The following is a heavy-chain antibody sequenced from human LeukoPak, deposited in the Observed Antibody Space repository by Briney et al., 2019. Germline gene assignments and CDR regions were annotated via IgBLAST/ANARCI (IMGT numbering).Heavy chain of an antibody. V-gene: IGHV1-18*01. CDR2: ISAYNGNT. Sequence: GASVKVSCKASGYTFTNYGISWVRQAPGQGLEWMGWISAYNGNTNYAQKLQGRVTMTTDTSTSTAYMELRSLRSDDTALYYCARDLKITIFGVLPWDYFDYWSQGTLVTVSS. CDR1: GYTFTNYG. D-gene: IGHD3-3*01. J-gene: IGHJ4*02. CDR3: ARDLKITIFGVLPWDYFDY.